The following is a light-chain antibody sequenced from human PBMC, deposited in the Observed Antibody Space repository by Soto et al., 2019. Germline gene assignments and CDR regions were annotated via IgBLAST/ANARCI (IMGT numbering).Light chain of an antibody. CDR2: EDT. Sequence: QSALTQPASVSGSPGQSITISCAGTSSDVGSHPLVSWYQQHPGKDPKLMISEDTKRRSGVSNRFSVSKSGNMASLTNSGLQAEDEADYYCCAFTSAGTWVFGGGTKLTVL. CDR1: SSDVGSHPL. CDR3: CAFTSAGTWV. V-gene: IGLV2-23*01. J-gene: IGLJ3*02.